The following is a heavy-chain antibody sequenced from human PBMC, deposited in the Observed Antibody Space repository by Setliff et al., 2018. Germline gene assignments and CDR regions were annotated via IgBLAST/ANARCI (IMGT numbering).Heavy chain of an antibody. CDR1: GVPISSSSYY. D-gene: IGHD3-16*01. CDR2: IYYGGTT. Sequence: SETLSLTCTVSGVPISSSSYYWGWIRQPPGKGLEWIGSIYYGGTTFYNPSLKSRVTISMDTSKNQFSLKVSSVTAADTAVYYCARVYAYSYGFDYWGQGTPVTVSS. V-gene: IGHV4-39*07. CDR3: ARVYAYSYGFDY. J-gene: IGHJ4*02.